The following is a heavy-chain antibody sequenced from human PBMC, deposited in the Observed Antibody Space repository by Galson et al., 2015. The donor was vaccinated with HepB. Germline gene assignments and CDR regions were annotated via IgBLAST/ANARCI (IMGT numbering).Heavy chain of an antibody. CDR1: GYTFTSYA. Sequence: SVKVSCKASGYTFTSYAMHWVRQAPGQRLEWMGWINAANGNTKYSEKFQGRVTITRDTSASTAYMELSSLRSEDTAVYYCARDRQWLVREYYYYMDVWGKGTTVTVSS. J-gene: IGHJ6*03. CDR3: ARDRQWLVREYYYYMDV. D-gene: IGHD6-19*01. CDR2: INAANGNT. V-gene: IGHV1-3*01.